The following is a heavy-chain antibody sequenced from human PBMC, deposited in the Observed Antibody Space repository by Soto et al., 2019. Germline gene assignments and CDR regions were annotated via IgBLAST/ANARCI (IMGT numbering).Heavy chain of an antibody. CDR1: GFTVSSNY. CDR2: IYFGGST. CDR3: ASASYVMLRVVPYYYMDV. Sequence: EVQLVESGGGLVQPGGSLRLSCAASGFTVSSNYMSWVRQAPGKGLEWISVIYFGGSTYYADSVKGRFTISRDNSKNTLYLQMNSLRADDTAKYYCASASYVMLRVVPYYYMDVWGTGTTVTVSS. J-gene: IGHJ6*03. D-gene: IGHD3-3*01. V-gene: IGHV3-66*01.